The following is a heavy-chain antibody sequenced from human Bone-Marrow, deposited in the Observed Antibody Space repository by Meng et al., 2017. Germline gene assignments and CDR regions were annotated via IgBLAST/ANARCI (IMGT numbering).Heavy chain of an antibody. CDR1: GGSISSGGYY. J-gene: IGHJ4*02. Sequence: QVPLQESGPGLWKPSQTLSLTCTVSGGSISSGGYYWSWIRQHPGKGLEWIGYIYYSGITYYNPSLKSRVTISVDTSKNQFSLKLSSVTAADTVVYYCARDNTMIGSFDYWGQGTLVTVSS. CDR2: IYYSGIT. D-gene: IGHD3-22*01. CDR3: ARDNTMIGSFDY. V-gene: IGHV4-31*03.